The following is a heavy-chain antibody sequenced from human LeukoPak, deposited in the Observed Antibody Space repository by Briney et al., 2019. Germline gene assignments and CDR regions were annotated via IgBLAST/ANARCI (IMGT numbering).Heavy chain of an antibody. CDR2: ISGSGGST. D-gene: IGHD3-10*01. J-gene: IGHJ4*02. V-gene: IGHV3-23*01. CDR1: GFTFSSYA. CDR3: AKDRSWFGELFGFDY. Sequence: PGGSLRLSCAASGFTFSSYAMSWVRQAPGKGLEWVSAISGSGGSTYYADSVKGRFTISRDNSKNTLYLQMNSLRAEDTAVYYCAKDRSWFGELFGFDYWGQGTLVTVSS.